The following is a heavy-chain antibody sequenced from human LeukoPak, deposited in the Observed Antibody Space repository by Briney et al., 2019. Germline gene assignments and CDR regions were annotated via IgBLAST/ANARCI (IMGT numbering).Heavy chain of an antibody. CDR1: GYTLTELS. D-gene: IGHD3-3*01. V-gene: IGHV1-24*01. CDR3: ATGRITIFGVVSNWFDP. J-gene: IGHJ5*02. CDR2: FDPEDGET. Sequence: GASVKVSCRVSGYTLTELSMHWVRQAPGKGLEWMGGFDPEDGETIYAQKFQGRVTMTEDTSTDTAYMELSSLRSEDTAVYYCATGRITIFGVVSNWFDPWGQGTLVTVSS.